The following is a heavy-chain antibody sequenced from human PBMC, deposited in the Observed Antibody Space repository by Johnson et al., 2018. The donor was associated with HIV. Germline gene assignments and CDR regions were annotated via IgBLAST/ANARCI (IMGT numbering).Heavy chain of an antibody. D-gene: IGHD1-26*01. V-gene: IGHV3-48*04. J-gene: IGHJ3*02. CDR1: GFTFSSYA. CDR2: LSSSGSTI. Sequence: VQLVESGGGLVQPGGSLRLSCAASGFTFSSYAMSWVRQAPGKGLEWVSALSSSGSTIYYADSVKGRFTISRDNAKNSLYLQMNSLRAEDTAVYYCARVGADAFDIWGQGTMVTVSS. CDR3: ARVGADAFDI.